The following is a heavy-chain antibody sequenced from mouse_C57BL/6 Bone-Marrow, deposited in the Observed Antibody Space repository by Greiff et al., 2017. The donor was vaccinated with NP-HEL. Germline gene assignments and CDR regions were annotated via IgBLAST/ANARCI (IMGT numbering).Heavy chain of an antibody. J-gene: IGHJ3*01. Sequence: VQLKESVAELVRPGASVKLSCTASGFNIKNTYMHWVKQRPEQGLEWIGRIDPANGNTKYAPKFQGKATITADTSSNTAYLQLSSLTSEDTAIYYCARSASYYSNLFAYWGQGTLVTVSA. CDR3: ARSASYYSNLFAY. CDR1: GFNIKNTY. CDR2: IDPANGNT. V-gene: IGHV14-3*01. D-gene: IGHD2-5*01.